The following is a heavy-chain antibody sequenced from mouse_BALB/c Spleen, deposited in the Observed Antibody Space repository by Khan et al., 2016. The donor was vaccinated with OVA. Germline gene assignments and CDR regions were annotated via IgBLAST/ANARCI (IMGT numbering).Heavy chain of an antibody. CDR1: GYTFTTAG. Sequence: QIQLVQSGPELKKPGETVRISCKASGYTFTTAGIQWVKKMPGKGLQWIGWINTHSGVPKYAEDFKGRFAFSLEISVSTAYLQITNLNNEDTATYFCARGGAAYYRNDGGAMEYWGQGTSVTVSS. V-gene: IGHV9-4*02. D-gene: IGHD2-14*01. CDR3: ARGGAAYYRNDGGAMEY. J-gene: IGHJ4*01. CDR2: INTHSGVP.